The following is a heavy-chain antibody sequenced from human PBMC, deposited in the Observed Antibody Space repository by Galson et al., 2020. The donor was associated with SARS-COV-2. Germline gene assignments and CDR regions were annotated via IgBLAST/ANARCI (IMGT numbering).Heavy chain of an antibody. D-gene: IGHD3-16*02. CDR1: GGSISSYY. CDR2: IYYSGST. Sequence: SETLSLTCTVSGGSISSYYWSWIRQPPGKGLEWIGYIYYSGSTNYNPSLKSRVTISVDTSKNQFSLKLSSVTAADTAVYYCARGNSYYDYFWGCYRPTGYGMDVWGQGTTVAVSS. V-gene: IGHV4-59*13. CDR3: ARGNSYYDYFWGCYRPTGYGMDV. J-gene: IGHJ6*02.